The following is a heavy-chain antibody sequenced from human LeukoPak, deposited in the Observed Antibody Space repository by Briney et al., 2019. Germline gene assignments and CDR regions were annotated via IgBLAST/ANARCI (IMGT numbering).Heavy chain of an antibody. V-gene: IGHV4-59*12. CDR1: GGSISSYY. D-gene: IGHD6-13*01. CDR2: IYYSGST. CDR3: ARVERTAAGIDY. Sequence: SETLSLTCTVSGGSISSYYWSWIRQPPGKGLEWIGYIYYSGSTNYNPSLKSRVTISVDTSKNQFSLKLSSVTAADTAVYYCARVERTAAGIDYWGQGTLVTVSS. J-gene: IGHJ4*02.